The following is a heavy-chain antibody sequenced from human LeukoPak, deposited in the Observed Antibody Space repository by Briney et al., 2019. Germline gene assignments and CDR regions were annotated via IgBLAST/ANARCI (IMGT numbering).Heavy chain of an antibody. CDR3: ARGYREYSSGWYYFDY. Sequence: SETLSLTCAVYGGSFSGYYWSWIRQPPGKGLEWIGYIYYSGSTNYNPSLKSRVTISVDTSKNQFSLKLSSVTAADTAVYYCARGYREYSSGWYYFDYWGQGTLVTVSS. CDR1: GGSFSGYY. J-gene: IGHJ4*02. D-gene: IGHD6-19*01. V-gene: IGHV4-59*01. CDR2: IYYSGST.